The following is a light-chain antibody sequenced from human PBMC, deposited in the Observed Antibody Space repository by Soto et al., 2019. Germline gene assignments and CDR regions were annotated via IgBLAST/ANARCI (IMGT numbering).Light chain of an antibody. CDR1: QNINKR. CDR2: DAS. Sequence: DIQMTQSPFTLSASVVDRVTISCRASQNINKRLDWHQQKPGKAPKVLIYDASNLKSGVPSRFSGSGSGTEFILTISSLQPDDFATYYCQQYYTYPWTFGQGTKVDI. CDR3: QQYYTYPWT. J-gene: IGKJ1*01. V-gene: IGKV1-5*01.